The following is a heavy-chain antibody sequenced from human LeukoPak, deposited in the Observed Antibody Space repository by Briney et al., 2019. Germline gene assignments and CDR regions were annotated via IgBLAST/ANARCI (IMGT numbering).Heavy chain of an antibody. V-gene: IGHV3-30-3*01. D-gene: IGHD5-18*01. CDR3: ARERLDGYSYGQFDY. CDR2: ISYDGSNK. Sequence: GRSLRLSCAASGFTFSSYAMHWVRQAPGKGLEWVAVISYDGSNKYYADSVKGRFTISRDNSKNTLYLQMNSLRAEDTAVYYCARERLDGYSYGQFDYWGQGTLVIVSS. CDR1: GFTFSSYA. J-gene: IGHJ4*02.